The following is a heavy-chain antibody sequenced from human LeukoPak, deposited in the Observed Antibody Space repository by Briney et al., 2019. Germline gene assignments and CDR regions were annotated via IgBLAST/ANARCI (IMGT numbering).Heavy chain of an antibody. V-gene: IGHV3-21*01. CDR1: GFTFSSYT. CDR2: ISSNGNFI. J-gene: IGHJ4*02. D-gene: IGHD3-10*01. CDR3: ARDVRGDY. Sequence: KSGGSLRLSCAASGFTFSSYTMNWVSQAPGKGLEWVSSISSNGNFIYYAESVKGRFTISRDNAQSSLDLQMNSLGAEDTAIYYCARDVRGDYWGQGTLVTVSS.